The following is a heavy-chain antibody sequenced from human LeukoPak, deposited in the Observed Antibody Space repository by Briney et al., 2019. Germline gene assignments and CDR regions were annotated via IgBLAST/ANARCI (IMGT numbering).Heavy chain of an antibody. CDR1: GYTFSNHG. V-gene: IGHV1-69*05. Sequence: ASVKVSCKASGYTFSNHGISWVRQAPGQGLEWMGRIIPIFGTANYAQKFQGRVTITTDESTSTAYMELSSLRSEDTAVYYCASGSYVRYFDYWGQGTLVTVSS. J-gene: IGHJ4*02. D-gene: IGHD1-26*01. CDR2: IIPIFGTA. CDR3: ASGSYVRYFDY.